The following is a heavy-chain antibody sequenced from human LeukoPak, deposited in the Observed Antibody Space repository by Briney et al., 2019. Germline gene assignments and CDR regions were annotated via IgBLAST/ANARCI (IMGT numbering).Heavy chain of an antibody. V-gene: IGHV3-21*01. Sequence: GGSLRLSCAASGFTFSSYSMNWVRQAPGKGLEWVSSISSSSSYIYYADSVKGRFTISRDNAKNSLYLQMNSLRAEDTAVYYCARDSSDPYYDVLTGYYWQYYYYYMDVWGKGTTVTVSS. CDR3: ARDSSDPYYDVLTGYYWQYYYYYMDV. D-gene: IGHD3-9*01. CDR2: ISSSSSYI. J-gene: IGHJ6*03. CDR1: GFTFSSYS.